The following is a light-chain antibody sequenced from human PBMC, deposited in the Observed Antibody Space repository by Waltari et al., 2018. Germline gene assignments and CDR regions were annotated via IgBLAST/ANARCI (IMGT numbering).Light chain of an antibody. V-gene: IGLV1-40*01. CDR2: GNT. CDR1: ISNIGAGFD. CDR3: RSYDSSLTAWV. Sequence: QSVLTQPPSVSGAPGQWVTISCTGRISNIGAGFDVHWYKQILGTAPKVLIYGNTTLPSGVPDRVAGSKHGTSASLAITGLQAEDEADEDCRSYDSSLTAWVFGGGTRLTVL. J-gene: IGLJ3*02.